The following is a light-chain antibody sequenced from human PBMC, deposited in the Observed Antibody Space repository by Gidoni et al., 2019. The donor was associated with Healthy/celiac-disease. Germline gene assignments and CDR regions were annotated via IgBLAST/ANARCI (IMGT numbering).Light chain of an antibody. CDR2: AAS. J-gene: IGKJ4*01. CDR1: QGISSY. Sequence: GDRVTITFRASQGISSYLDWYQQQPGKAPKLLIYAASTLQSGVPSRFSGSGSGTEITLTISSRQPEDFATYYCQQLNSYHPLTFGGGTKVEIK. CDR3: QQLNSYHPLT. V-gene: IGKV1-9*01.